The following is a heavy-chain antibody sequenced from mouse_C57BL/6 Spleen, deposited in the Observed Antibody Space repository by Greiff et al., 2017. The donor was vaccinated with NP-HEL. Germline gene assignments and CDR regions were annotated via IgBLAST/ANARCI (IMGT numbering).Heavy chain of an antibody. D-gene: IGHD2-4*01. CDR1: GFTFTDYY. CDR2: IRNKANGYTT. V-gene: IGHV7-3*01. J-gene: IGHJ4*01. Sequence: EVKLVESGGGLVQPGGSLSLSCAASGFTFTDYYMSWVRQPPGKALEWLGFIRNKANGYTTEYSASVKGRFTISRDNSQSILYLQMNALRAEDSATYYCARGIYYDYDGYAMDYWGQGTSVTVSS. CDR3: ARGIYYDYDGYAMDY.